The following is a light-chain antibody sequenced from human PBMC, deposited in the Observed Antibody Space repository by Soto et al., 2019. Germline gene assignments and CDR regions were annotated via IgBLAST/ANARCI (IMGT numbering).Light chain of an antibody. J-gene: IGLJ3*02. V-gene: IGLV1-40*01. Sequence: QAVVTQPPSVSGALGQRVTISCTGSSSNIGAGYDVHWYQQLPGTAPKLLIYGNSNRPSGVPDRFSGSKSGTSASLAITGLQAEDEADYYCQSYDSSLSGSGVFGGGTKLTVL. CDR3: QSYDSSLSGSGV. CDR1: SSNIGAGYD. CDR2: GNS.